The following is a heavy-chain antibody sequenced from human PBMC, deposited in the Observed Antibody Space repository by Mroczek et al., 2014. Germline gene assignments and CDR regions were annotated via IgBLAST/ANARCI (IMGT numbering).Heavy chain of an antibody. CDR1: GFTFSGSA. Sequence: VQLVQSGEGLVQPGGSVELSCAASGFTFSGSAMHWVRQASGKGLEWVGRIRSKANSYATAYAASVKGRFTISRDDSKNTAYLQMNSLKTEDTAAYYCTSRFHYYDSSGQEEILGPSDYWGQGTLVTVSS. V-gene: IGHV3-73*01. J-gene: IGHJ4*02. CDR3: TSRFHYYDSSGQEEILGPSDY. D-gene: IGHD3-22*01. CDR2: IRSKANSYAT.